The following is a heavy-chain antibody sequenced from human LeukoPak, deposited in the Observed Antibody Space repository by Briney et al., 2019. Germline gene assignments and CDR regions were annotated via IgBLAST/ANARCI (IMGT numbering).Heavy chain of an antibody. CDR3: ATELRYFDWLSSHFDY. CDR2: ISSSSSYI. V-gene: IGHV3-21*01. Sequence: GGSLRLSCAASGFTFSSYSMNWVRQAPGKGLEWVSSISSSSSYIYYADSVKGRFTISRDNAKNSLYLQMNSLRAEDTAVYYCATELRYFDWLSSHFDYWGQGTLVTVSS. D-gene: IGHD3-9*01. CDR1: GFTFSSYS. J-gene: IGHJ4*02.